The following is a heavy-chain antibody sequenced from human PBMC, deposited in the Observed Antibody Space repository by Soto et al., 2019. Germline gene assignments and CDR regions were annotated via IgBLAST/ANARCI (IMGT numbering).Heavy chain of an antibody. Sequence: ASVKVSCKASGYTFTNYGISWVRQAPGQGLEWMGWINTYNGNTNHAQKLQGRVTMTTDTSTSTAYMELRSLRSDDTAVYYCARVVYYYDSSGSKNGMDVWGQGPTVTVS. J-gene: IGHJ6*02. V-gene: IGHV1-18*01. CDR1: GYTFTNYG. D-gene: IGHD3-22*01. CDR3: ARVVYYYDSSGSKNGMDV. CDR2: INTYNGNT.